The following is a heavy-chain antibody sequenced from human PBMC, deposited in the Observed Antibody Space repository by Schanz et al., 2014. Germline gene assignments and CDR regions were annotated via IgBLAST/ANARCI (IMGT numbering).Heavy chain of an antibody. V-gene: IGHV3-23*01. J-gene: IGHJ5*02. Sequence: EVQLLESGGGLIQPGGSLRLSCAASGFIFGSSVMAWVRQAPGKGLEWVSGITGASDHIDYAESVKGRFTISRDNSKNTLYLQMDSLRAEDTAVYFCAKKVPAYNPFETWGQGTLVNVSS. CDR2: ITGASDHI. CDR1: GFIFGSSV. CDR3: AKKVPAYNPFET. D-gene: IGHD3-9*01.